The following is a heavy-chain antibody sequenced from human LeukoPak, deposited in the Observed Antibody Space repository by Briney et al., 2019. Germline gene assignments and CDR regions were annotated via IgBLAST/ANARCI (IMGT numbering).Heavy chain of an antibody. J-gene: IGHJ4*02. CDR1: GFTFSSYS. V-gene: IGHV3-48*01. CDR2: ISSSSSTI. CDR3: ARDVRKLFDY. Sequence: GGSLRLSCAASGFTFSSYSMSWVRQAPGKGLEWVSYISSSSSTIYYADSVKGRFTISRDNAKNSLYLQMNSLRAEDTAVYYCARDVRKLFDYWGQGTLVTVSS.